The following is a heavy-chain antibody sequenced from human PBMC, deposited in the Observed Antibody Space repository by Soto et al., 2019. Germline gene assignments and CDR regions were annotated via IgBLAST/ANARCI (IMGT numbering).Heavy chain of an antibody. CDR1: GYTFTSYD. J-gene: IGHJ6*02. Sequence: ASVKVSCKASGYTFTSYDINWVRQATGQGFEYLGWMNPNSGNTGYVKKFQGRVTMTRDTSMSTAYMELSSLRSEDTAVYYCAKGERDDFWSGYYGGSLYDSSGYLEDYYYYYGMDVWGQGTTVTVSS. D-gene: IGHD3-3*01. CDR3: AKGERDDFWSGYYGGSLYDSSGYLEDYYYYYGMDV. CDR2: MNPNSGNT. V-gene: IGHV1-8*01.